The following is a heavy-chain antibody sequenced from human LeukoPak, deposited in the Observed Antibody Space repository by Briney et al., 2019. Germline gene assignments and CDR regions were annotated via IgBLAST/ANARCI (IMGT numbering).Heavy chain of an antibody. J-gene: IGHJ3*02. V-gene: IGHV3-48*03. CDR1: GFTFSSYE. CDR2: ISRSNITT. CDR3: ARDPENLFTMIVHDVFNI. D-gene: IGHD3-22*01. Sequence: GGSLRLSCAASGFTFSSYEMNWVRQAPGKGLEWVSYISRSNITTYVADSVKGRFTISRDNAKNSLYLQMNSLRAEDTAVYYCARDPENLFTMIVHDVFNIWGQGTMVTVSS.